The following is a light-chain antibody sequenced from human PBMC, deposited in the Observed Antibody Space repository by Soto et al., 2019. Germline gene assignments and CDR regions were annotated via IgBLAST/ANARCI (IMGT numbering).Light chain of an antibody. Sequence: QPVLTQSSSASASLGSSVKLTCTLSSGHSSYIIAWHQQQPGKAPRYLMKLEGSGSYNKGSGVPDRFSDSSSGADRYLTISNLQFEDEADYYCETWDSNSWVFGGGTKLTVL. CDR1: SGHSSYI. J-gene: IGLJ3*02. CDR2: LEGSGSY. CDR3: ETWDSNSWV. V-gene: IGLV4-60*02.